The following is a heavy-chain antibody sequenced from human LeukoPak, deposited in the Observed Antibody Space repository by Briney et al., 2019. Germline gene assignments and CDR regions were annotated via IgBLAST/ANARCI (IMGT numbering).Heavy chain of an antibody. CDR1: GGTFSNYA. J-gene: IGHJ4*02. D-gene: IGHD3-22*01. CDR2: IIPIFGTA. V-gene: IGHV1-69*05. CDR3: AARRGIYYDSSGYAFDY. Sequence: GASVKVSCKASGGTFSNYAISWVRQAPGQGLEWMGGIIPIFGTANYAQKFQGRVTITTDESTSTAYMELSSLRSEDTAVYYCAARRGIYYDSSGYAFDYWGQGTLVTVSS.